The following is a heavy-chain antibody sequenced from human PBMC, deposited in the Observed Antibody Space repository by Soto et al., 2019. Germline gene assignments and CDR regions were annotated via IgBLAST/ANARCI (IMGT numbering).Heavy chain of an antibody. V-gene: IGHV4-34*01. CDR2: IHPSGSN. D-gene: IGHD1-1*01. J-gene: IGHJ6*02. CDR3: ARGRDEYKLGNV. Sequence: QVQLQQWGAGLLKPSETLSLTCAVSGGSLSDYYWPWIRQSPGKGLEWIGEIHPSGSNYYNPSLRSRVTISVDTSKNQFSLKLTSLTAADTAIYYCARGRDEYKLGNVWGHGTTVTVSS. CDR1: GGSLSDYY.